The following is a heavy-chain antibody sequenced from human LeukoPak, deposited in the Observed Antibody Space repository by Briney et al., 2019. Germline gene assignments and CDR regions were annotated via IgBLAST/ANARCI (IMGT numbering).Heavy chain of an antibody. Sequence: SETLSLTCTVSGGSISSSSYYWGWIRQPPGKGLEWLGSIYYSGSTYYNPSLKSRVTISVDTSKNQFSLKLSSVTAADTAVYYCASAHSSGWYGDAFDIWGQGTMVTVSS. CDR2: IYYSGST. CDR1: GGSISSSSYY. V-gene: IGHV4-39*01. CDR3: ASAHSSGWYGDAFDI. D-gene: IGHD6-19*01. J-gene: IGHJ3*02.